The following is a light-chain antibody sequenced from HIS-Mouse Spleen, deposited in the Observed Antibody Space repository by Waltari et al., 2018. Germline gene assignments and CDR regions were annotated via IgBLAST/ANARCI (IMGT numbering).Light chain of an antibody. CDR2: EGS. CDR1: SSDVGSYNL. V-gene: IGLV2-23*01. Sequence: QSALTQPASVSGSPGQSITISCTGTSSDVGSYNLVSWYQQHPGKAPKLVNYEGSKRPSCVSNRFSGSKSGNTASLTISGLQAEDEADYYCCSYAGSSTYVVFGGGTKLTVL. J-gene: IGLJ2*01. CDR3: CSYAGSSTYVV.